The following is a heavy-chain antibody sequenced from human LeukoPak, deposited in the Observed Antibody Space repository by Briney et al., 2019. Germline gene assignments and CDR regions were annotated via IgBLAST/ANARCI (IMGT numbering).Heavy chain of an antibody. CDR2: INHSGST. Sequence: PSETLSLTSAVYGGSFGGYYWSWIRQPPGKGLEWIGEINHSGSTNYNPSLKSRVTISVDTSKNQFSLKLSSVTAADTAVYYCARLIAAAGTSYWGQGTLVTVSS. J-gene: IGHJ4*02. CDR3: ARLIAAAGTSY. V-gene: IGHV4-34*01. CDR1: GGSFGGYY. D-gene: IGHD6-13*01.